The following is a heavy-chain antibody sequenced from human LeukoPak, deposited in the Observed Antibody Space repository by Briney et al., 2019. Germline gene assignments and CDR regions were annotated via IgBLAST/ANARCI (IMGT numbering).Heavy chain of an antibody. J-gene: IGHJ3*02. V-gene: IGHV4-30-4*08. D-gene: IGHD1-26*01. CDR1: GGSISSGDYY. CDR2: IYYSGST. CDR3: ARDLLKWELPYGDDAFDI. Sequence: SQTLSLTCTVSGGSISSGDYYWSWIRQPPGKGLEWIGYIYYSGSTYCNPSLKSRVTISVDTSKNQFSLKLSSVTAADTAVYYCARDLLKWELPYGDDAFDIWGQGTMVTVSS.